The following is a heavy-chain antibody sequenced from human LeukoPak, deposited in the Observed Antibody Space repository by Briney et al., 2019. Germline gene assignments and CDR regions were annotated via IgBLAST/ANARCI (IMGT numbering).Heavy chain of an antibody. J-gene: IGHJ5*02. CDR3: ARGFGWGFDP. CDR1: GYTFTDFF. D-gene: IGHD3-9*01. Sequence: GASVKASCKASGYTFTDFFMHWVRQAPGQGLEWMGWINSNSGGTNSAQKFQGRVTMTRDTSISTAYMELSSLSSDDTAVYHCARGFGWGFDPWGQGTLVTVSS. V-gene: IGHV1-2*02. CDR2: INSNSGGT.